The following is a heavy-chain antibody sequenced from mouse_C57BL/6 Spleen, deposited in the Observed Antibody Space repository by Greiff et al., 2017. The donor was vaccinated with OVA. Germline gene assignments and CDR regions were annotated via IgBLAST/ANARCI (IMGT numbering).Heavy chain of an antibody. D-gene: IGHD1-1*01. J-gene: IGHJ1*03. CDR1: GFSLTSYG. CDR3: AKNRDYYGSSYYWYFDV. V-gene: IGHV2-4*01. CDR2: IWSGGST. Sequence: VQLQQSGPGLVQPSQSLSITCTVSGFSLTSYGVHWVRQPPGKGLEWLGVIWSGGSTDYNAAFISRLSISKDNSKSQVFFKMNSLQADDTAIYYCAKNRDYYGSSYYWYFDVWGTGTTVTVSS.